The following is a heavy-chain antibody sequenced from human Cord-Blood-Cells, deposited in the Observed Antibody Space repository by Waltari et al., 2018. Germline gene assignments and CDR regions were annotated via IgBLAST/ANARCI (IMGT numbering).Heavy chain of an antibody. CDR3: ARDQTRGSYLY. D-gene: IGHD1-26*01. CDR1: GYSISSGYY. CDR2: IYHSGRT. Sequence: QVQLQESGPGLVKPSETLSLTCTVSGYSISSGYYWGWIRQPPGNGLEWIGSIYHSGRTYYNPSLKSRVTISVDTSKNQFSLKRSSVTAADTAVYYCARDQTRGSYLYWGQGTLVTVSS. V-gene: IGHV4-38-2*02. J-gene: IGHJ4*02.